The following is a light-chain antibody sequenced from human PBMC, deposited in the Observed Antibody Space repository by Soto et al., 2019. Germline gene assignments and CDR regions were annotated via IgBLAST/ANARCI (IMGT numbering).Light chain of an antibody. CDR3: QTWGTGTWV. CDR2: LDSDGSH. CDR1: SGHSTYA. Sequence: VLTQSPSASASLGASVKVTCTLSSGHSTYAIAWHQQQPEKGPRYLMKLDSDGSHSKGAGIPDRFSGSSSGAERYLTISSLQSEDEADYYCQTWGTGTWVFGGGTQLTVL. J-gene: IGLJ3*02. V-gene: IGLV4-69*01.